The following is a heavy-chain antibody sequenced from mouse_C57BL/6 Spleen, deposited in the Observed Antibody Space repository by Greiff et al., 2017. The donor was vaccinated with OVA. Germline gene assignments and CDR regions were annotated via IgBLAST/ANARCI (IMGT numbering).Heavy chain of an antibody. D-gene: IGHD1-1*01. J-gene: IGHJ3*01. CDR2: IWSGGST. V-gene: IGHV2-2*01. CDR1: GFSLTSYG. CDR3: AGNYAGGFAY. Sequence: QVQLQQSGPGLVQPSQSLSITCTVSGFSLTSYGVHWVRQSPGKGLEWLGVIWSGGSTDYTAAFMSRLSISKNNSKVPVFFKMNSLQADYTAIYYCAGNYAGGFAYWGQGTLVTVSA.